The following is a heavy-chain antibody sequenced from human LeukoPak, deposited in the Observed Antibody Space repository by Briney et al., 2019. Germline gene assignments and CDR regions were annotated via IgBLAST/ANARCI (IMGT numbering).Heavy chain of an antibody. D-gene: IGHD5-12*01. CDR2: IYHSGST. Sequence: SETLSLTCAVSGGSISSGGYSWSWIRQPPGKGLEWIGYIYHSGSTNYNPSLKSRVTISVDTSKNQFSLKLSSVTAADTAVCYCAKSIVATMGWFDPWGQGTLVTVSS. J-gene: IGHJ5*02. V-gene: IGHV4-30-2*01. CDR1: GGSISSGGYS. CDR3: AKSIVATMGWFDP.